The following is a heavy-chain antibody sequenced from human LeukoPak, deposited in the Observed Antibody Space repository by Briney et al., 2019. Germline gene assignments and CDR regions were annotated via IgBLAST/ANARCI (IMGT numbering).Heavy chain of an antibody. Sequence: GASVKVSCKASGGTFSSYAISWVRQAPGQGLEWMGGIIPIFGTANYAQKFQGRVTITTDESTSTAYMELSSLRSEDTAVYYCAIGGGSGTIGYYYYYMDVWGKGTTVTVSS. CDR1: GGTFSSYA. CDR2: IIPIFGTA. D-gene: IGHD3-10*01. CDR3: AIGGGSGTIGYYYYYMDV. V-gene: IGHV1-69*05. J-gene: IGHJ6*03.